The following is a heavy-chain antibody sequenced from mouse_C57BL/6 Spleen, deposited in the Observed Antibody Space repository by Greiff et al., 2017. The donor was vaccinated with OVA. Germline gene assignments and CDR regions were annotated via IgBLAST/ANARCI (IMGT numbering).Heavy chain of an antibody. CDR2: IYPGDGDT. J-gene: IGHJ2*01. CDR1: GYAFSSYW. D-gene: IGHD1-1*01. Sequence: QVQLKQSGAELVKPGASVKISCKASGYAFSSYWMNWVKQRPGKGLEWIGQIYPGDGDTNYNGKFKGKATLTADKSSSTAYMQLSSLTSEDSAVYFCGRGYYGSSYAFDYWGQGTTLTVSS. V-gene: IGHV1-80*01. CDR3: GRGYYGSSYAFDY.